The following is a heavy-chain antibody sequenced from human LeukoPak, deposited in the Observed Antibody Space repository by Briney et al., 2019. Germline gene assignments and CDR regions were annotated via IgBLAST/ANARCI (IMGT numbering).Heavy chain of an antibody. CDR2: ISGYNGNT. CDR1: GYTFTSYG. J-gene: IGHJ4*02. D-gene: IGHD1-7*01. CDR3: ARDLLTGNTGDY. Sequence: WASVKVSCKASGYTFTSYGFNWVRQAPGQGLEWLGWISGYNGNTEYAQKVQGRVTMTTDTSTNTAYMELRSLGSDDTAVYYCARDLLTGNTGDYWGQGTLITVSA. V-gene: IGHV1-18*01.